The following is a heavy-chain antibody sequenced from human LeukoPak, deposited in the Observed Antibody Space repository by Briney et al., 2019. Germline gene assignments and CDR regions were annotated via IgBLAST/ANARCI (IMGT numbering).Heavy chain of an antibody. V-gene: IGHV3-48*01. CDR3: ARDRDGDEDFDY. CDR2: TSVNGAVT. D-gene: IGHD4-17*01. CDR1: GFTFSSYN. J-gene: IGHJ4*02. Sequence: GGALRLSFGGSGFTFSSYNMNWGRPAPGEGVGWLSHTSVNGAVTTYADSVKGRFTISSDTAKNSLYLQLNSLTVGDTAMYYCARDRDGDEDFDYWGRGTLVTVSS.